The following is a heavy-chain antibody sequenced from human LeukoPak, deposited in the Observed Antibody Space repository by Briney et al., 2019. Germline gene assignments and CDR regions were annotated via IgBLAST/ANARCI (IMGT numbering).Heavy chain of an antibody. D-gene: IGHD3-10*01. CDR1: GGSISNYY. CDR2: IYTSGST. V-gene: IGHV4-4*07. Sequence: SETLSLTCTVSGGSISNYYWSWIRQPAGKGLEWIARIYTSGSTNYNPSLKSRVTISVDTSKNQFSLKLSSVTAADTAVYYCARHTRAVWFGELRSYFDYWGQGTLVTVSS. J-gene: IGHJ4*02. CDR3: ARHTRAVWFGELRSYFDY.